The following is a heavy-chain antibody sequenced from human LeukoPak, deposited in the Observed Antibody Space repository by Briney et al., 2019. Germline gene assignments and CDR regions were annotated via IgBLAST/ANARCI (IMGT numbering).Heavy chain of an antibody. CDR2: IYYSGST. J-gene: IGHJ3*02. CDR3: ARANGSSDAFDI. D-gene: IGHD6-6*01. CDR1: GGSISSGGYY. V-gene: IGHV4-31*03. Sequence: SETLSLTCTVSGGSISSGGYYWSWIRQHPGKGLEWIGYIYYSGSTYYNPSLKSRVTISVDTSKNQFSLKLSSVTAADTAVYYCARANGSSDAFDIWGQGTMVTVSS.